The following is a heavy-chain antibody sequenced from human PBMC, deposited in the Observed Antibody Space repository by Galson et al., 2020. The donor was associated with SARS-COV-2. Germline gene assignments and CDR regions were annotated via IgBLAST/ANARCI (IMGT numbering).Heavy chain of an antibody. CDR3: ARDQFGSSYAPYYGMDV. V-gene: IGHV3-66*01. J-gene: IGHJ6*02. CDR1: GFTVSSNY. Sequence: GGSLRLSCAASGFTVSSNYMSWVRQAPGKGLEWVSVIYSGGSTYYADSVKGRFTISRDNSKNTLYLQMNSLRAEDTAVYYCARDQFGSSYAPYYGMDVWGQGTTVTVSS. D-gene: IGHD6-6*01. CDR2: IYSGGST.